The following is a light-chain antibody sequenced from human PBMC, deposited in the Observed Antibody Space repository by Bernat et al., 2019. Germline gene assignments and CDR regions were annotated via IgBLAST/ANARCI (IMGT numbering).Light chain of an antibody. CDR1: QSIGTS. CDR2: KAS. V-gene: IGKV1-5*03. J-gene: IGKJ5*01. Sequence: DIQMTQSPSTLSASVGDGVSITCRASQSIGTSLAWYQQKPGIAPKLLIYKASTLQSGVPSRFSGSGSGTELTLTISSLQPDDSATYYCQQYKSYPITFGQGTRLAIK. CDR3: QQYKSYPIT.